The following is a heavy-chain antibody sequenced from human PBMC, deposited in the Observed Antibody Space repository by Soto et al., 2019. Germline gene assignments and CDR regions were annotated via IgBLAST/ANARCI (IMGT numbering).Heavy chain of an antibody. Sequence: QVQLVESGGGVVQPGRSLRLSCAASGFTFSSYGMHWVRQAPGKGLEWVAVIWYDGSNKYYADSVKGRFTISRDNSKNTLYLQMNSLRAEDTAVYYCARSPRIAAARYYFDYWGQGTLVTVSS. V-gene: IGHV3-33*01. CDR2: IWYDGSNK. CDR1: GFTFSSYG. J-gene: IGHJ4*02. D-gene: IGHD6-13*01. CDR3: ARSPRIAAARYYFDY.